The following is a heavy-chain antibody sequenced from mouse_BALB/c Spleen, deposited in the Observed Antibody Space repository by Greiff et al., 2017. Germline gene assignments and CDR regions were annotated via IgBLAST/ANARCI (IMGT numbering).Heavy chain of an antibody. J-gene: IGHJ1*01. V-gene: IGHV14-4*02. CDR3: NRYDYGWYFDV. CDR2: IDPENGDT. Sequence: EVKLQESGAELVRSGASVKLSCTASGFNITDYYMHWVKQRPEQGLEWIGWIDPENGDTEYAPKFQGKATMTADTSSNTAYLQLSSLTSEDTAVYYCNRYDYGWYFDVWGAGTTVTVSS. D-gene: IGHD2-4*01. CDR1: GFNITDYY.